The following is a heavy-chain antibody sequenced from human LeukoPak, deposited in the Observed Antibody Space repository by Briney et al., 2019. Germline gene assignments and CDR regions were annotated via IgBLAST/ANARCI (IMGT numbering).Heavy chain of an antibody. Sequence: GGSLRLSCAASGFTFDDHAMYWVRQAPGKGLEWVSGISWNSGSIGYADSVKGRFTISRDNAKNSLYLQMNSLRTEDTAVYYCAKLGRNYFDYWGQGALVTVSS. CDR3: AKLGRNYFDY. CDR2: ISWNSGSI. D-gene: IGHD3-10*01. CDR1: GFTFDDHA. J-gene: IGHJ4*02. V-gene: IGHV3-9*01.